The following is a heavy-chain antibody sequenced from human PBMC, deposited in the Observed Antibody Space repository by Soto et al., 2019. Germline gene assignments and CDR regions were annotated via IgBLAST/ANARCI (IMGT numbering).Heavy chain of an antibody. CDR1: GFTFSSYA. D-gene: IGHD3-10*01. V-gene: IGHV3-30-3*01. Sequence: QVQLVESGGGVVQPGRSLRLSCAASGFTFSSYAMHWVRQAPGKGLEWVAVISYDGSNKYYADSVKGRFTISRDNSKNTLYLQMNSLIAEDTAVYYCARGSGSYFGYGMDVWGQGTTVTVSS. CDR3: ARGSGSYFGYGMDV. CDR2: ISYDGSNK. J-gene: IGHJ6*02.